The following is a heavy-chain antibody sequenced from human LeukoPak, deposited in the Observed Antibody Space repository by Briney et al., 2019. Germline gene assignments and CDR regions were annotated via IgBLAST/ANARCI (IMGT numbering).Heavy chain of an antibody. D-gene: IGHD3-16*01. CDR3: ARSYASSGLDH. Sequence: PSETLSLTCTVSGYSITSIYYWGWIRRPPGKGLEWIGSIHHSGDTAYNPSLKSRVTISVGTSKSQFSLKLSSVTAADTAVYYCARSYASSGLDHWGQGTLVTVSS. CDR2: IHHSGDT. CDR1: GYSITSIYY. J-gene: IGHJ4*02. V-gene: IGHV4-38-2*02.